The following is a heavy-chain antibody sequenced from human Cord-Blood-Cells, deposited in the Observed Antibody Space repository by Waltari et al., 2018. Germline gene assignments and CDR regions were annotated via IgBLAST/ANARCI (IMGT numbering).Heavy chain of an antibody. V-gene: IGHV1-24*01. Sequence: QVQLVQSGAEVKKPGASVKVSCKVSGYTLTELSMHWVRQAPGKGLEWMGGFDPEDGETIYAQKFQGRVTMTRDTSISTAYMELSRLRSDDTAVYYCARDRSDAFDIWGQGTMVTVSS. CDR1: GYTLTELS. CDR2: FDPEDGET. J-gene: IGHJ3*02. CDR3: ARDRSDAFDI.